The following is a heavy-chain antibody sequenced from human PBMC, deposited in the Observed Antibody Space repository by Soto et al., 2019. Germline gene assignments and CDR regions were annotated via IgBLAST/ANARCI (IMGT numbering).Heavy chain of an antibody. D-gene: IGHD1-7*01. Sequence: SETLSLTCAVSGGSFTSNNWWTWVRQPPGQGLEWIGEIYRTGSTNYNPSLKSRVTISFDKSENQFSLKVTSLTAADTAVYYCASRDPGTSVDYWGKGTLVTVSS. CDR3: ASRDPGTSVDY. V-gene: IGHV4-4*02. J-gene: IGHJ4*02. CDR1: GGSFTSNNW. CDR2: IYRTGST.